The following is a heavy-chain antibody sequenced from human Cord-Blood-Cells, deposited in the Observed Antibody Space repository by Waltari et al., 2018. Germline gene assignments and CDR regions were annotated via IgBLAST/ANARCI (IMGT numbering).Heavy chain of an antibody. D-gene: IGHD1-26*01. J-gene: IGHJ4*02. CDR1: GGTSSSSA. CDR2: IIPIVGTA. Sequence: QVQLVQSGAEVKKPGSSVKVSCKASGGTSSSSAISWLRQAPGQGLEWMGGIIPIVGTANYAQKFQGRVTITADESTSTAYMELSSLRSEDTAVYYCARAETVGAPRSFDYWGQGTLVTVSS. CDR3: ARAETVGAPRSFDY. V-gene: IGHV1-69*01.